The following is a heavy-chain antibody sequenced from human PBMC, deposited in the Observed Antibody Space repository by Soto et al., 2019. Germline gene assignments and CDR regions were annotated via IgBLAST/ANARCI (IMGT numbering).Heavy chain of an antibody. CDR3: VRNGGHGSYYYYGMDV. CDR2: IWYDGSNK. CDR1: GFTFSSYG. D-gene: IGHD3-10*01. J-gene: IGHJ6*02. V-gene: IGHV3-33*01. Sequence: QVPLVESGGGVVQPGRSLRLSCAASGFTFSSYGMHWVRQAPGKGLEWVAVIWYDGSNKYYADSVKGRFTISRDNSKNTLYLHMDSLRDEDRAVYYCVRNGGHGSYYYYGMDVWCQGTTVTVSS.